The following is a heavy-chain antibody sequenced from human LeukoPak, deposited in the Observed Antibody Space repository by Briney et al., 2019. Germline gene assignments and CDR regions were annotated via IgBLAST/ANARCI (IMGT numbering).Heavy chain of an antibody. CDR1: GYTFTSYG. V-gene: IGHV1-18*01. J-gene: IGHJ3*02. CDR2: ISAYNGNT. D-gene: IGHD3-16*01. Sequence: ASVKVSCKASGYTFTSYGISWVRQAPGQGLEWMGWISAYNGNTNYAQKLQGRVTMTTDTSTSTAYMELRSLRSDDTAVYYCARDHRLLTGLNDAFDIWGQGTMVTVSS. CDR3: ARDHRLLTGLNDAFDI.